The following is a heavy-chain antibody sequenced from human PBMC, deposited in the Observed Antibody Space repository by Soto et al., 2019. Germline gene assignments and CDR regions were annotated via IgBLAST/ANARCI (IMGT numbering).Heavy chain of an antibody. D-gene: IGHD1-26*01. Sequence: EVQLVESGGGLVQPGGSLKLSCAASGFTFSGSAMHWVRQASGKGLEWVGRIRSKANSYATAYAASVKGRFTISRDDSKITAYLQMNSLKTEDTAVYYCTRSVVGASDYWGQGTLVTVSS. V-gene: IGHV3-73*02. J-gene: IGHJ4*02. CDR1: GFTFSGSA. CDR2: IRSKANSYAT. CDR3: TRSVVGASDY.